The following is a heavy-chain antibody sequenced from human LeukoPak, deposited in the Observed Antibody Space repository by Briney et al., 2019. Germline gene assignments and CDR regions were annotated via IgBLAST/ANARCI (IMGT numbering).Heavy chain of an antibody. D-gene: IGHD3-10*01. CDR3: ARRGGSGRSFDY. CDR1: GASVSSGGYY. V-gene: IGHV4-61*08. J-gene: IGHJ4*02. Sequence: SETLSLTCTVSGASVSSGGYYWSWIRQPPGMGLEWIGYIYYSGSTNYNPSLKSRVTISVDTSKNQFSLKVSSVTAADTAVYYCARRGGSGRSFDYWGQGTLVTVSS. CDR2: IYYSGST.